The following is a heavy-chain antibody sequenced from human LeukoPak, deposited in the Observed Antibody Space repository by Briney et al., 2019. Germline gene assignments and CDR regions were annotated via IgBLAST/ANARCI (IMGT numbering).Heavy chain of an antibody. J-gene: IGHJ4*02. Sequence: RASVKVSCKASGYTFTSYDINWVRQATGQGLEWMGWMNPNSGDTGYAQKFQGRVTMTRNTSISTAYMELSSLRSEDTAVYYCARPASSGYVGDDYWGQGTLVTVSS. D-gene: IGHD3-22*01. V-gene: IGHV1-8*01. CDR2: MNPNSGDT. CDR3: ARPASSGYVGDDY. CDR1: GYTFTSYD.